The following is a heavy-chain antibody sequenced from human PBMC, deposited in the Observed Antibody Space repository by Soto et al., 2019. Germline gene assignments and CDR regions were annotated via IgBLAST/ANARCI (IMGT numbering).Heavy chain of an antibody. D-gene: IGHD3-10*02. CDR3: ARDIFGLLTLGVSDF. J-gene: IGHJ4*02. CDR1: GYTFTTYA. V-gene: IGHV1-3*01. CDR2: VNAENGNT. Sequence: ASVKVSFKASGYTFTTYAIHWVRQAPGQRLEWMGWVNAENGNTKYSQKFQGRVTITVDTSASTAYMEMSSLRSEDTAVYYCARDIFGLLTLGVSDFWGQGTLVTVSS.